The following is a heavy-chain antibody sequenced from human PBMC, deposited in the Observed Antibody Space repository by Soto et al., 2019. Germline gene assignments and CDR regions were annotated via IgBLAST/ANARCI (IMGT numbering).Heavy chain of an antibody. CDR3: ARATCSSTSCFYYYYYYMDV. D-gene: IGHD2-2*01. V-gene: IGHV1-18*01. CDR2: ISAYNGNT. J-gene: IGHJ6*03. Sequence: ASVKVSCTASGYTFTSYGISWVRQAPGQGLEWMGWISAYNGNTNYAQKLQGRVTMTTDTSTSTAYMELRSLRSDDTAVYYCARATCSSTSCFYYYYYYMDVWGKGTTVTVSS. CDR1: GYTFTSYG.